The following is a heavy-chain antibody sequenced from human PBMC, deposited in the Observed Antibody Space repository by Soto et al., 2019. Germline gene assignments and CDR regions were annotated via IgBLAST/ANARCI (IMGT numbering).Heavy chain of an antibody. CDR1: GFTLSSSG. J-gene: IGHJ4*02. CDR2: TSKDGRE. Sequence: QVQLVESGGGVVQPGTSLRLSCVVSGFTLSSSGIHWVRQAPGKGLEWVAVTSKDGRERYADSVKGRFTISRDNPKNTLYLQLSSLRGGDTAVYFCAKDDGTGLWGQGTLVIVSS. V-gene: IGHV3-30*18. D-gene: IGHD3-16*01. CDR3: AKDDGTGL.